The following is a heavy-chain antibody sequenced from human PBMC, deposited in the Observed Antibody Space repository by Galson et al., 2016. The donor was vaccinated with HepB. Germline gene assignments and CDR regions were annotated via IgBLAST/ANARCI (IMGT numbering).Heavy chain of an antibody. Sequence: SVKVSCKASGYTFTSYYMHWVRQAPGQGLEWMGIVNPSGGITRYAQNFQGRVTMTRDTSTTTVYMELSSLRSEDTAVYFCAIDGFAKVTGPGGTGYGLDVWGQGTTVTVSS. D-gene: IGHD4-11*01. J-gene: IGHJ6*02. V-gene: IGHV1-46*01. CDR1: GYTFTSYY. CDR3: AIDGFAKVTGPGGTGYGLDV. CDR2: VNPSGGIT.